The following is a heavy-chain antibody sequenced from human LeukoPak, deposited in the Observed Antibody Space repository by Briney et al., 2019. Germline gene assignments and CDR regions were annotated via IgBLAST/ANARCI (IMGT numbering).Heavy chain of an antibody. D-gene: IGHD3-16*02. J-gene: IGHJ3*02. CDR3: AKTGGDYVWGSYRYPPWGPHAFDI. CDR2: ISGSGGST. Sequence: GGSLRVSCAASGFTFSSYAMSWVRQAPGKGLEWVSAISGSGGSTYYADSVKGRFTISRDNSKNTLYLQMNSLRAEDTAVYYCAKTGGDYVWGSYRYPPWGPHAFDIWGQGTMVTVS. CDR1: GFTFSSYA. V-gene: IGHV3-23*01.